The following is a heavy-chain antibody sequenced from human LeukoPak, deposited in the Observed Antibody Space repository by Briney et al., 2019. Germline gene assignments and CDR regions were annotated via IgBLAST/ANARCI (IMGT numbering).Heavy chain of an antibody. CDR1: GGSISSYY. J-gene: IGHJ4*02. Sequence: PSETLSLTCTVSGGSISSYYWSWIRQPAGKGVEWIGRIYTSGTTNYNPSLKSRVTMSVDTSKNQFSLKVNSVSAADTAVYYCARAKYWNYVGYFDFWGQGTLVTVSS. CDR2: IYTSGTT. V-gene: IGHV4-4*07. D-gene: IGHD1-7*01. CDR3: ARAKYWNYVGYFDF.